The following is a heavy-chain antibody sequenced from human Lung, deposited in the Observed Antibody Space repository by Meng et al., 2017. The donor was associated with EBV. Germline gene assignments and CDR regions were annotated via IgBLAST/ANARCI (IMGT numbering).Heavy chain of an antibody. V-gene: IGHV1-46*01. D-gene: IGHD2-15*01. Sequence: QVQLVQPGSELKKPGXSVKVSCKASGYTFSTYTINWVRQAHGRGLEWMGIINTSVGYTSHAQKFQGRVTMTRDTSTSTVHMEVSSLRSADTAVYYCASGTPGRSYCDYWGQGTLVTVSS. J-gene: IGHJ4*02. CDR2: INTSVGYT. CDR3: ASGTPGRSYCDY. CDR1: GYTFSTYT.